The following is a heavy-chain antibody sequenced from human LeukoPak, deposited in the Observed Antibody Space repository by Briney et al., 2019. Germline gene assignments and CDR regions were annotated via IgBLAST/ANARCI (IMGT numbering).Heavy chain of an antibody. CDR3: ARATVTTDSDAFDI. J-gene: IGHJ3*02. CDR1: GFTFSSYA. Sequence: GGSLRLSCAASGFTFSSYAMHWVRQAPGKGLEYVSAISSNGGSTYYVNSVKGRFTISRDNSKNTLYLQMGSLRAEDMAVYYCARATVTTDSDAFDIWGQGTMVTVSS. CDR2: ISSNGGST. V-gene: IGHV3-64*01. D-gene: IGHD4-17*01.